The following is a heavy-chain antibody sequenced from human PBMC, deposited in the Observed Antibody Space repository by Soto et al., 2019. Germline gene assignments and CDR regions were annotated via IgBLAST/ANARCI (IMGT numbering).Heavy chain of an antibody. V-gene: IGHV4-31*03. CDR1: GGSISSGGYY. CDR2: IYYSGST. J-gene: IGHJ4*02. CDR3: ARGIYPFSGYYYGGFDY. Sequence: SETLSLTCTVSGGSISSGGYYWSWIRQHPGKGLEWIGYIYYSGSTYYNPSLKSRVTISVDTSKNQFSLKLSSVTAADTAVYYCARGIYPFSGYYYGGFDYWGQGTLVTVSS. D-gene: IGHD3-22*01.